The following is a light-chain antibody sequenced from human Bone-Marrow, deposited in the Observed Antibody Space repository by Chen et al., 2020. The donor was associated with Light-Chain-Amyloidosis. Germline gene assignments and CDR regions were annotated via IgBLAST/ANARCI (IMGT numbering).Light chain of an antibody. CDR3: QAADSSGTYEVI. J-gene: IGLJ2*01. V-gene: IGLV3-25*03. CDR2: RDT. Sequence: SYELTQPPSVSLSPGQTARITCSGDDLPTKYAYWYQQKPGQAPVLVIHRDTERPSGISERFSGSSAGTTATLTISGVQAEDEADYHGQAADSSGTYEVIVGGGTKLTVL. CDR1: DLPTKY.